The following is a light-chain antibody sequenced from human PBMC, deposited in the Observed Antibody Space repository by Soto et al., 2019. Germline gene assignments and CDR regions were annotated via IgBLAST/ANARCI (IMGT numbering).Light chain of an antibody. Sequence: QSVLTQPASVSGSPGQSITISCTGTTSDVGGYDYVSWYQQHPGQTPKLLIYEVSNRPSGVSHRFSGSKSGNTASLSISGLQAEYEPDYYCCSDEGNNYVFRIATKVTV. CDR2: EVS. CDR3: CSDEGNNYV. J-gene: IGLJ1*01. CDR1: TSDVGGYDY. V-gene: IGLV2-14*01.